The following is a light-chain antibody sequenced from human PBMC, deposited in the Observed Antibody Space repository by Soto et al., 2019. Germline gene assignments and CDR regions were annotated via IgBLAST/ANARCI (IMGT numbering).Light chain of an antibody. J-gene: IGLJ2*01. V-gene: IGLV1-40*01. Sequence: QSVLTQPPSVSGAPGQRVTISCTGSSSNIGAGYDVHWYQQLPGTAPKLLIYGNSNRPSGVPDRFSGSKSGTSASLAITGLQAEDEADYHCAAWDDSLSGLVFGGGTQLTVL. CDR3: AAWDDSLSGLV. CDR1: SSNIGAGYD. CDR2: GNS.